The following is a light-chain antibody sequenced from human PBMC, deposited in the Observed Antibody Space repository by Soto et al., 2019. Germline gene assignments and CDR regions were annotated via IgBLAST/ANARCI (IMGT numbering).Light chain of an antibody. J-gene: IGLJ1*01. CDR2: SNN. CDR1: SSNIGSNP. Sequence: QSVLTQPPSASGTPGQRVTISCSGSSSNIGSNPVNWYQQLPGTAPKLLIDSNNQRPSGVPDRFSGSRSGTSASLAISGLQSEDEADYYCAAWDDSLYGRVFGTGTKLTVL. CDR3: AAWDDSLYGRV. V-gene: IGLV1-44*01.